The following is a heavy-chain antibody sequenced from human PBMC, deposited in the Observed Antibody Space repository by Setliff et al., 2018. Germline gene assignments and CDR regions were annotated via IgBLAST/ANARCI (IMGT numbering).Heavy chain of an antibody. CDR2: IYHRGRT. J-gene: IGHJ3*02. V-gene: IGHV4-38-2*01. Sequence: SETLSLTCGVSGASITSGHYWGWIWQPPGKGLEWIGTIYHRGRTYYNPSLRSRVTMSLDTSKNQFSLRLSSVTAADTAVYYCASPRRDDLDSPFDAFDIWGQGTMVTVSS. D-gene: IGHD3-3*01. CDR3: ASPRRDDLDSPFDAFDI. CDR1: GASITSGHY.